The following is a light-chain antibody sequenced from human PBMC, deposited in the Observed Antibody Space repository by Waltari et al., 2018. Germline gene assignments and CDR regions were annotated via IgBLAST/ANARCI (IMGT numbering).Light chain of an antibody. V-gene: IGKV3-15*01. CDR3: QQYNAWPLT. Sequence: EIVMTQSPATLSVSPGERATLSCRASQSVSSSLAWYQQKPGQAPRLLIYGASTRATGIPARFSGSVSGTEFTLTISSLQSEDFAVYYCQQYNAWPLTFGQGTKVEIK. CDR1: QSVSSS. J-gene: IGKJ1*01. CDR2: GAS.